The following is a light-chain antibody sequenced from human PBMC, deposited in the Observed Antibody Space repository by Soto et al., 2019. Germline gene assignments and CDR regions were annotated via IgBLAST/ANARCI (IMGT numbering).Light chain of an antibody. V-gene: IGLV1-40*01. CDR2: GNS. CDR3: QSYDSSLSAVV. CDR1: SSNIGADYD. J-gene: IGLJ3*02. Sequence: QSVLTQPPSVSGAPGQRVTISCTGSSSNIGADYDVHWYQQLPGTAPKLLIYGNSNRPSGVPDRFSGSKSGTSAFLAITGLQAEDEADYYCQSYDSSLSAVVFGGGTKVTVL.